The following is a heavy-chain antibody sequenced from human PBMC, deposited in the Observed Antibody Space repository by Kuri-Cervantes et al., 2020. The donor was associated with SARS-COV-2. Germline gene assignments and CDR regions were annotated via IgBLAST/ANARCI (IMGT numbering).Heavy chain of an antibody. D-gene: IGHD4-17*01. CDR1: GFTLSSHT. J-gene: IGHJ4*02. CDR2: IKQDGSEK. Sequence: ETLSLTCAASGFTLSSHTMNWVRQAPGKGLEWVANIKQDGSEKYYVDSVKGRFTISRDNAKNSLYLQMNSLRAEDTAVYYCARDDYGEPDYWGQGTLVTVSS. V-gene: IGHV3-7*01. CDR3: ARDDYGEPDY.